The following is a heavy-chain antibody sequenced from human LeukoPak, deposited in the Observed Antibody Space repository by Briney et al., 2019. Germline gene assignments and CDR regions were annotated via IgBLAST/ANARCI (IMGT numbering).Heavy chain of an antibody. CDR3: AKGGTEDPRGYYYGMDV. CDR2: ISGSGDST. D-gene: IGHD1-1*01. V-gene: IGHV3-23*01. Sequence: PGGSLRLSCAASGFTFSSYAMSWVRQAPGKGLEWVSGISGSGDSTYYADSVKGRFTISRDNSKNTLYLQMNSLRAEDTAVYYCAKGGTEDPRGYYYGMDVWGQGTTVTVSS. CDR1: GFTFSSYA. J-gene: IGHJ6*02.